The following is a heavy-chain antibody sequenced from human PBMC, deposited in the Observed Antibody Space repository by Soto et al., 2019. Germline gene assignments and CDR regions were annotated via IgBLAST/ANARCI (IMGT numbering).Heavy chain of an antibody. CDR2: IYYSGST. Sequence: QLQLQESGPGLVKPSETLSLTCTVSGGSISSSSYYWGWIRQPPGKGLEWIGSIYYSGSTYYNPSLKSRVTISADTSKNQFSLKLSSVTAADTAVYYCAVRIAAAGRGVDYWGQGTLVTVSS. J-gene: IGHJ4*02. V-gene: IGHV4-39*01. D-gene: IGHD6-13*01. CDR3: AVRIAAAGRGVDY. CDR1: GGSISSSSYY.